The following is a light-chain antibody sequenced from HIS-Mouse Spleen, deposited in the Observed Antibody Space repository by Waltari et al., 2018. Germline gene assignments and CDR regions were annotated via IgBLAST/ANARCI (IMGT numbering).Light chain of an antibody. Sequence: QSALTQPPSASGSPGQSVTISCPGTSSYVGGYHYVSWYQQHPGKAPNLMIYEVSKRPSGVPDSFSGSKSGNTASLTVSGLQAEDEADYYCSSYAGSNNYVFGTGTKVTVL. V-gene: IGLV2-8*01. CDR3: SSYAGSNNYV. CDR2: EVS. J-gene: IGLJ1*01. CDR1: SSYVGGYHY.